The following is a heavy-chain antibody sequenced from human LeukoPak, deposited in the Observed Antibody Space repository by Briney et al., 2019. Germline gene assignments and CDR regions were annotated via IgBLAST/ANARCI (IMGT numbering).Heavy chain of an antibody. V-gene: IGHV2-70*11. J-gene: IGHJ4*02. CDR2: IDWDDDK. CDR3: ARSYYDSSGYSYYFDY. Sequence: TLSLTCTVSGGSISSSGMCVSWIRQPPGKALEWLARIDWDDDKYYSTSLKTRLTISKDTSKNQVVLTMTNMDPVDTATYYCARSYYDSSGYSYYFDYWGQGTLVTVSP. CDR1: GGSISSSGMC. D-gene: IGHD3-22*01.